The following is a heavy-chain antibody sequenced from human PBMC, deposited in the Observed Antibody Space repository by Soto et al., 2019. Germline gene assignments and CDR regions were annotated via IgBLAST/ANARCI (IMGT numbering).Heavy chain of an antibody. CDR1: GFTFSSYS. J-gene: IGHJ6*02. CDR2: ISSSSSYI. V-gene: IGHV3-21*01. CDR3: ARGGHRHYYYYYGMDV. Sequence: PGGSLRLSCAASGFTFSSYSMNWVRQAPGKGLEWVSSISSSSSYIYYADSVKGRFTISRDNAKNSLYLQMNSLRAEDTAVYYCARGGHRHYYYYYGMDVWGQGTTVTVSS.